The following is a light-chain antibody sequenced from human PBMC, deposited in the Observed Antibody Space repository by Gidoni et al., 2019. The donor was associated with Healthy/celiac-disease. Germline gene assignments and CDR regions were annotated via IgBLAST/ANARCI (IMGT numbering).Light chain of an antibody. CDR2: GAS. CDR1: QIVSSN. CDR3: QQYNNWPGT. Sequence: PVTLSLSPGERATLSCRACQIVSSNLAWYQQNPGQAPRLLIYGASTRATGIPARFSGSGSGTEFTLTISSLQSEDFAVYYCQQYNNWPGTFGQGTKLEIK. V-gene: IGKV3-15*01. J-gene: IGKJ2*01.